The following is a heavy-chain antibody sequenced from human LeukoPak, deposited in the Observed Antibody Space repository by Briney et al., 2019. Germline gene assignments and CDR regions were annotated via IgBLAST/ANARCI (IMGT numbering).Heavy chain of an antibody. V-gene: IGHV4-61*08. CDR1: GGSISSGGYS. D-gene: IGHD2-21*02. CDR2: IYYSGST. CDR3: ARLLAYCGGDCYLFDY. J-gene: IGHJ4*02. Sequence: SETLSLTCAVSGGSISSGGYSWSWIRQPPGKGLEWIGYIYYSGSTNYNPSLKSRVTISVDTSKNQFSLKLSSVTAADTAVYYCARLLAYCGGDCYLFDYWGQGTLVTVSS.